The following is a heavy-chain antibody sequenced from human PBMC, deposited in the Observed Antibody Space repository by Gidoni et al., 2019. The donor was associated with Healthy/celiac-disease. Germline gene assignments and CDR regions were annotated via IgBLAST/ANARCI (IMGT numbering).Heavy chain of an antibody. Sequence: EVQLVESGGGFVQPGGSLRLSCSASGFTFSSYAMHWVRQAPGKGLEYVSAISSNGGSTYYADSVKGRFTIPRDNSKNTLYLQMSSLRAEDTAVYYCVKDSTEQPALFDYWGQGTLVTVSS. D-gene: IGHD6-13*01. CDR3: VKDSTEQPALFDY. V-gene: IGHV3-64D*06. J-gene: IGHJ4*02. CDR2: ISSNGGST. CDR1: GFTFSSYA.